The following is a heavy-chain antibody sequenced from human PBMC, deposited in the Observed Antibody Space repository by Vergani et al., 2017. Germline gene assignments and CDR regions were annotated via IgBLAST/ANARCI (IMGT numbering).Heavy chain of an antibody. Sequence: QVQLVQSGAEVKKPGSSVKVSCKASGATFRSNTISWVRQVPGQGLEWMGRIIPVLGKTKYAQDFQGRVTITADESTSTAYMELSSLRSEDTAVYYCARAYDILTGSDHDAFDIWGQGTMVTVSS. V-gene: IGHV1-69*02. CDR2: IIPVLGKT. CDR3: ARAYDILTGSDHDAFDI. CDR1: GATFRSNT. D-gene: IGHD3-9*01. J-gene: IGHJ3*02.